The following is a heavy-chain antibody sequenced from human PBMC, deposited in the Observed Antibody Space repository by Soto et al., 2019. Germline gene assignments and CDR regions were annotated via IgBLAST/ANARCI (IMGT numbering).Heavy chain of an antibody. CDR1: GFTFSSYS. D-gene: IGHD6-19*01. CDR3: AKDRGAVARKYYFDY. J-gene: IGHJ4*02. CDR2: ISGSGGST. V-gene: IGHV3-23*01. Sequence: GGSLRLSCAASGFTFSSYSMNWVRQAPGKGLEWVSAISGSGGSTYYADSVKGRFTISRDNSKNTLYLQMNSLRAEDTAVYYCAKDRGAVARKYYFDYWGQGTLVTVSS.